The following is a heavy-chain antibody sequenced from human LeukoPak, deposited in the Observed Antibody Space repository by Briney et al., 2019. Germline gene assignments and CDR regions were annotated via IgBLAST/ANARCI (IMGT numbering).Heavy chain of an antibody. V-gene: IGHV3-23*01. CDR2: ISGSGGST. CDR3: ARRAGAYSHPYDY. D-gene: IGHD4/OR15-4a*01. CDR1: GFTVSTNS. Sequence: AGGSLRLSCTVSGFTVSTNSMSWVRQAPGKGLEWVSAISGSGGSTYYADSVKGRFTISRDNSKNTLYLQMNSLRAEDTAVYYCARRAGAYSHPYDYWGQGTLVTVSS. J-gene: IGHJ4*02.